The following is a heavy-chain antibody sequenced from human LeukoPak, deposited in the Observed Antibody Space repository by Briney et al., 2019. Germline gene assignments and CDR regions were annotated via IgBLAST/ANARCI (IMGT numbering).Heavy chain of an antibody. CDR3: ATITALICSGGSCYDYYYYGMDV. CDR2: FDPEDGET. D-gene: IGHD2-15*01. Sequence: GASVKVSCKVSGYTLTELSMHWVRQAPGKGLEWMGGFDPEDGETIYAQKFQGRVTMTEDTSTDTAYMELGSLRSEDTAVYYCATITALICSGGSCYDYYYYGMDVWGQGTTVTVSS. J-gene: IGHJ6*02. V-gene: IGHV1-24*01. CDR1: GYTLTELS.